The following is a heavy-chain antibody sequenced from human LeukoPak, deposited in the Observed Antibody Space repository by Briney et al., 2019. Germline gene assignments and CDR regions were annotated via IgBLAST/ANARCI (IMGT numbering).Heavy chain of an antibody. D-gene: IGHD2-2*01. CDR2: FDPEDGET. V-gene: IGHV1-24*01. J-gene: IGHJ5*02. CDR1: GYTLTELS. Sequence: ASVKVSCKVSGYTLTELSMHWARQAPGKGLEWMGGFDPEDGETIYAQKFQGRVTMTEDTSTDTAYMELSRLRSDDTAVYYCARGLACSSTSCYAQWFDPWGQGTLVTVSS. CDR3: ARGLACSSTSCYAQWFDP.